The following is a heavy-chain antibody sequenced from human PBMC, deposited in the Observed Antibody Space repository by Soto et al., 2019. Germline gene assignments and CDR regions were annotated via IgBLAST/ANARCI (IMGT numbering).Heavy chain of an antibody. J-gene: IGHJ4*02. D-gene: IGHD3-16*01. CDR1: GGSISNSDYY. CDR2: IYYSGSP. CDR3: ARRPRGTYPFDY. Sequence: QLQLQESGPGLVKPSETLSLTCTVSGGSISNSDYYWGWIRQPPGKGLEWIGSIYYSGSPYYNPSLQGRVTISVAPSTKQFSLELSSVTAAATAVYSCARRPRGTYPFDYWGQGTLVTVSS. V-gene: IGHV4-39*01.